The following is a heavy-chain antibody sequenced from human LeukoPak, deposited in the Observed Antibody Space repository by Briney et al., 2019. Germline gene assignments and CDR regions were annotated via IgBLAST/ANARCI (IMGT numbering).Heavy chain of an antibody. J-gene: IGHJ4*02. CDR1: GFTFSSYA. Sequence: KPGRSLRLSCAASGFTFSSYAMHWVRQAPGKGLEWVGRIKTKADGGTTDYAAPVKGRFTISRDDSKNTLYLQMSSLRTEDTAVYYCTTDHWEVRFQFDFWGQGTLVTVSS. D-gene: IGHD1-26*01. CDR3: TTDHWEVRFQFDF. CDR2: IKTKADGGTT. V-gene: IGHV3-15*01.